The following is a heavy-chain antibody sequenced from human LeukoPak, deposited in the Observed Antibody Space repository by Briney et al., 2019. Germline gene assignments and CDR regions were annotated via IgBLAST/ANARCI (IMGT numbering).Heavy chain of an antibody. CDR2: ISGGSRNI. J-gene: IGHJ4*02. CDR3: ATWVDFGRSTSLGY. D-gene: IGHD2-2*01. CDR1: GVTFSKYA. Sequence: GRSLRLSCVVSGVTFSKYAMTWVRQAPGKGLDGVSIISGGSRNIYYAESVKGRFTISRDDSRNTLYLQMNSLRVEDTAIYYCATWVDFGRSTSLGYWGQGTLAIVSS. V-gene: IGHV3-23*01.